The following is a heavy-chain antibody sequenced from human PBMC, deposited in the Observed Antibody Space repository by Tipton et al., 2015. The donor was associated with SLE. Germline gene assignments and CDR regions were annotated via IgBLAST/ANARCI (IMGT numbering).Heavy chain of an antibody. CDR3: ARGNTGMGLAFDY. V-gene: IGHV4-31*03. D-gene: IGHD5-18*01. J-gene: IGHJ4*02. CDR2: IYYSGNT. CDR1: GGSIGSGDYY. Sequence: TLSPTCTVSGGSIGSGDYYWNWIRQYPGKGLEWFGYIYYSGNTYYNPSLKSRVTISVDTSKNQFSLKLSSVTASDTAVYYCARGNTGMGLAFDYWGQGTLVTVSS.